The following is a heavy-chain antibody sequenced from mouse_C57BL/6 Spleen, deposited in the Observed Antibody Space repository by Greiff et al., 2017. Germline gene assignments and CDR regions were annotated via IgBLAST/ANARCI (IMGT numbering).Heavy chain of an antibody. V-gene: IGHV1-15*01. J-gene: IGHJ3*01. Sequence: QVQLQQSGAELVRPGASVTLSCKASGYTFTDYEMHWVKQTPVHGLEWIGAIDPETGGTAYNQKFKGKAILTADKSSSTAYMELRSLTSEDSAVYYCTEGLTTGYYDYDKGPWFAYWGQGTLVTVSA. CDR2: IDPETGGT. D-gene: IGHD2-4*01. CDR3: TEGLTTGYYDYDKGPWFAY. CDR1: GYTFTDYE.